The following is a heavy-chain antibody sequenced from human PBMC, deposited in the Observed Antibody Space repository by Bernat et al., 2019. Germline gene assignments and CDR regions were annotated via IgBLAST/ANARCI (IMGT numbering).Heavy chain of an antibody. V-gene: IGHV3-11*05. Sequence: QVQLVESGGGLVKPGGSLRLSCAASGFTFSDYYMSWIRQAPGKGLEWVSYISSSSSYTNYADSVKGRFTISRDNAKNSLYLQMNSLRAEDTAVYYCARTGITMVRGVINDAFDIWGQGTMVTVSS. D-gene: IGHD3-10*01. CDR2: ISSSSSYT. J-gene: IGHJ3*02. CDR3: ARTGITMVRGVINDAFDI. CDR1: GFTFSDYY.